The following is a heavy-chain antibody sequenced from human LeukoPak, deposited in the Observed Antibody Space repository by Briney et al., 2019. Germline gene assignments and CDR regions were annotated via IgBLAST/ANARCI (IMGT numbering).Heavy chain of an antibody. CDR3: AKARRIAAAEPDYFDY. V-gene: IGHV3-23*01. CDR1: GFTFSSYA. CDR2: ISGSGGST. Sequence: GGSLRLSCAASGFTFSSYAMSWVRQAPAKGLEWVSAISGSGGSTYHADSVKGRFTISRDNSKNTLYLQMNSLRAEDTAVYYCAKARRIAAAEPDYFDYWGQGTLVTVSS. J-gene: IGHJ4*02. D-gene: IGHD6-13*01.